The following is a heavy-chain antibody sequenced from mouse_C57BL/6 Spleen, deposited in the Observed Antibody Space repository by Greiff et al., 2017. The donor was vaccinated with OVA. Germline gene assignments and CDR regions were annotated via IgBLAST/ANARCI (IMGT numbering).Heavy chain of an antibody. J-gene: IGHJ3*01. CDR2: ISDGGSYT. Sequence: DVHLVESGGGLVKPGGSLKLSCAASGFTFSSYAMSWVRQTPEKRLEWVATISDGGSYTYYPDNVKGRFTISRDNAKNNLYLQLSHLNSEDTAMYFCARDGYYRGFDYWGQGTLVTVSA. V-gene: IGHV5-4*01. CDR1: GFTFSSYA. CDR3: ARDGYYRGFDY. D-gene: IGHD2-3*01.